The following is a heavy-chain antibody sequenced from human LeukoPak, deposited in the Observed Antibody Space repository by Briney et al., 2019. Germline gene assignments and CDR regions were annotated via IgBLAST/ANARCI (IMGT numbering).Heavy chain of an antibody. V-gene: IGHV3-43D*03. Sequence: GGSLRLSCAASGFTFDDYALHWVRQAPGKGLNWVSLISCDGSSTYYADSVKGRFTISRDNIKNSLYLQMNSLRVEDTATYYCAKVAHYYYGSESYYFFEHWGQGTPVTASS. CDR2: ISCDGSST. CDR3: AKVAHYYYGSESYYFFEH. J-gene: IGHJ4*02. CDR1: GFTFDDYA. D-gene: IGHD3-10*01.